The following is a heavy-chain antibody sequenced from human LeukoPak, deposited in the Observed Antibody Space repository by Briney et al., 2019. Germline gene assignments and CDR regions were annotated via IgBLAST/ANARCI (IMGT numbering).Heavy chain of an antibody. CDR2: ISYDGSNK. D-gene: IGHD3-22*01. CDR3: AKVSDSSGYYYFDY. CDR1: GFTFSSYS. Sequence: QPGGSLRLSCAASGFTFSSYSMNWVRQAPGKGLEWVAVISYDGSNKYYADSVKGRFTISRDNSKNTLYLQMNSLRAEDTAVYYCAKVSDSSGYYYFDYWAREPWSPSPQ. J-gene: IGHJ4*02. V-gene: IGHV3-30*18.